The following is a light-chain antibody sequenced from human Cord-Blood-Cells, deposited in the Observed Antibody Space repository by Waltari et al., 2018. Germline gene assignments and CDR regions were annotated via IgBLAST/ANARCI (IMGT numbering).Light chain of an antibody. Sequence: SSELPQAPAVSVALGPTVGITCNGESLRSYYASWYQQKPGQAPLLVIYGKNNRPSGIPDRFSGSSSGNTASSTITGAQAEDEADYYCNSRDSSGNHLYVVFGGGTKLTVL. CDR1: SLRSYY. V-gene: IGLV3-19*01. CDR2: GKN. J-gene: IGLJ2*01. CDR3: NSRDSSGNHLYVV.